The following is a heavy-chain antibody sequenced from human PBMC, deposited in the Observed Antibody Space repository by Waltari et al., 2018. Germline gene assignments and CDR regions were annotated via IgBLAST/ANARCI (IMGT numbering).Heavy chain of an antibody. D-gene: IGHD3-10*01. CDR3: TRGFASGIHYY. CDR1: GFTSHSYS. CDR2: ISKTITTI. J-gene: IGHJ4*02. V-gene: IGHV3-48*02. Sequence: EVQLLASGGGLVEPGGSRRHASAAAGFTSHSYSITWVRQAPGKGLECVSSISKTITTIHYADSVKGRFTISRDNAKNSVYLQMNSLRDEDTAMYYCTRGFASGIHYYWGQGTLVTVSS.